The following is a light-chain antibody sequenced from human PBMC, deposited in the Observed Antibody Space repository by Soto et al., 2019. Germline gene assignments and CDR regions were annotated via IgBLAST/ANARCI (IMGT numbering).Light chain of an antibody. CDR1: QSVSSN. J-gene: IGKJ1*01. CDR2: GAS. V-gene: IGKV3-15*01. Sequence: ILLTQSSATLSVSRGYRATLSCMASQSVSSNLAWYQQKPGQAPRLLIYGASTRATGIPARFSGSGSGTEFTLTISSLQPEDVAAYYCQKYKSDPRGTFGPGTKVDIK. CDR3: QKYKSDPRGT.